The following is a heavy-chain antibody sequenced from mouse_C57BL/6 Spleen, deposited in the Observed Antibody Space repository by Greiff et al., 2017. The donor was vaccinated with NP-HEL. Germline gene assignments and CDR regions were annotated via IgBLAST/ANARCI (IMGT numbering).Heavy chain of an antibody. V-gene: IGHV1-82*01. D-gene: IGHD1-1*01. CDR3: ARAPFTTVVEWYFDV. CDR2: IYPGDGDT. J-gene: IGHJ1*03. Sequence: QVQLKESGPELVKPGASVKISCKASGYAFSSSWMNWVKQRPGKGLEWIGRIYPGDGDTNYNGKFKGKATLTADKSSSTAYMQLSSLTSEDSAVYFCARAPFTTVVEWYFDVWGTGTTVTVSS. CDR1: GYAFSSSW.